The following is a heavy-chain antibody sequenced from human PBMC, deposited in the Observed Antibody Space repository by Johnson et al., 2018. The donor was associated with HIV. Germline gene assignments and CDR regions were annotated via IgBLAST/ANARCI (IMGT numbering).Heavy chain of an antibody. CDR3: AKGNTFDI. J-gene: IGHJ3*02. CDR2: ISWYSGSI. V-gene: IGHV3-9*01. Sequence: VQLVESGGGVERRGGSLRLSCAASGFTFDDYAMHWVRQAPGKGLEWVSGISWYSGSIGHADSVKGRFTISRDNAKNSLYLQMNSLSAEDTALYYCAKGNTFDIWGQGTLVTVSS. CDR1: GFTFDDYA.